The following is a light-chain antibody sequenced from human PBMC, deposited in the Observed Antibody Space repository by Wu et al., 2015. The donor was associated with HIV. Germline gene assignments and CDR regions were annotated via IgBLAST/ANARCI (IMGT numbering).Light chain of an antibody. CDR3: QKYNTAPWT. V-gene: IGKV1-5*01. CDR2: AAS. J-gene: IGKJ1*01. Sequence: DIQMTQSPSTLSASVGDRVTITCRASQSISSWLAWYQQKPGKAPKLLIYAASTLQSGVPSRFSGSGSGTEFTLTISSLQPEDVATYYCQKYNTAPWTFGQGTKVEMK. CDR1: QSISSW.